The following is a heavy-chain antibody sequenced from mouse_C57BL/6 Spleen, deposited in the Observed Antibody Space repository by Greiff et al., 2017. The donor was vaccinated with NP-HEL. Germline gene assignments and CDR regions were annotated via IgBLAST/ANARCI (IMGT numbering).Heavy chain of an antibody. J-gene: IGHJ2*01. Sequence: QVQLQQPGAELVKPGASVKLSCKASGYTFTSYWMHWVKQRPGRGLEWIGRIDPNSGGTKYNEKFKSKATLTVDKPSSTAYMQLSSLTSEDSAVYYCERPITTVVATGFDYWGQGTTLTVSS. V-gene: IGHV1-72*01. CDR2: IDPNSGGT. D-gene: IGHD1-1*01. CDR1: GYTFTSYW. CDR3: ERPITTVVATGFDY.